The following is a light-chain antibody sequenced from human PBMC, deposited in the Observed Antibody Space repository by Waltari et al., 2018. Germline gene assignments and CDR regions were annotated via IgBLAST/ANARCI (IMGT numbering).Light chain of an antibody. CDR1: SRDVGGYNY. CDR3: CSYAGSYTLV. V-gene: IGLV2-11*01. Sequence: QSALTQPRSVSGSPGQSVTISCTGTSRDVGGYNYFSWYQQHPGKAPKLMIYDVRKRPSGLPDRFSGSKSGHTASLTISGLQAEDEADYSCCSYAGSYTLVFGGGTKLTVL. CDR2: DVR. J-gene: IGLJ2*01.